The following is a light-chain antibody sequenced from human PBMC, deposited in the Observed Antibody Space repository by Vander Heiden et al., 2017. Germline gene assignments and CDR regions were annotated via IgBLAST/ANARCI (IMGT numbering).Light chain of an antibody. J-gene: IGKJ3*01. CDR1: QVISSY. CDR3: QLTNNAPFT. V-gene: IGKV1-27*01. CDR2: RSS. Sequence: DIQLTQSPSSLSASVGDRVTITCRVSQVISSYLNWYRQKPGKVPKLLIYRSSNLQSGVPSRLSGSGSGTDFTLTISRLQPEDVASFYGQLTNNAPFTFGHGTKVDIK.